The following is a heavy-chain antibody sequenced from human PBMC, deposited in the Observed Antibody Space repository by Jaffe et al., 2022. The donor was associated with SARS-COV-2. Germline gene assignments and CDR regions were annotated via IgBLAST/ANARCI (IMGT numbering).Heavy chain of an antibody. J-gene: IGHJ6*02. D-gene: IGHD3-16*02. CDR1: GNSFSNYW. Sequence: EVQLVQSGAAVKKPGESLRISCKGSGNSFSNYWISWVRQMPGKGLEWMGRIDPSDSYTKYSPSFQGHVTISADESITTAYLQWSSLKASDTAIYYCAREHLSYGMDVWGQGTTVTVSS. V-gene: IGHV5-10-1*03. CDR2: IDPSDSYT. CDR3: AREHLSYGMDV.